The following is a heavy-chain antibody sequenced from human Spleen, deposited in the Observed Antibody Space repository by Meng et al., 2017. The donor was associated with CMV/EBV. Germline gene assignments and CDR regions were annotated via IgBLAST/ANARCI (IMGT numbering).Heavy chain of an antibody. CDR2: INSDSTYT. CDR1: GFPFSRYW. V-gene: IGHV3-21*06. Sequence: GESLKISCEASGFPFSRYWMSWVRQAPGKGLEWLSSINSDSTYTYYADSVRGRFTISRDNAKNSVYLQMDSLGADDTAVYYCARPQESPRVWGQGTTVTVSS. CDR3: ARPQESPRV. J-gene: IGHJ6*02.